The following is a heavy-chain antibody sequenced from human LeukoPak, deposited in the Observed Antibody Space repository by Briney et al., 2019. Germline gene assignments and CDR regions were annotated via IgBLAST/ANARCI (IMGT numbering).Heavy chain of an antibody. CDR1: GFTFTSYW. Sequence: GGSLRLSCAASGFTFTSYWMSWVRQAPGKGLEWVANIKQDGSEKYYVDSVKGRFTISRDNAKNSLYLQMNSLRAEDTAVYYCARVDLRDAFDIWGQGTMVTVSS. CDR3: ARVDLRDAFDI. CDR2: IKQDGSEK. V-gene: IGHV3-7*01. J-gene: IGHJ3*02.